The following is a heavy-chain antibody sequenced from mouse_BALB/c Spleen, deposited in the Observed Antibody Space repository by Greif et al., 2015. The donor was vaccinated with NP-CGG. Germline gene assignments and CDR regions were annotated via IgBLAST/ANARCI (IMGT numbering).Heavy chain of an antibody. V-gene: IGHV5-4*02. J-gene: IGHJ1*01. CDR3: ARGRYDWYFDV. D-gene: IGHD2-14*01. CDR2: ISDGGSYT. CDR1: GFTFSDYY. Sequence: DVMLVESGGGLVKPGGSLKLSCAASGFTFSDYYMYWVRQTPEKRLEWVATISDGGSYTYYPDSVKGRFTISRDNAKNNLYLQMSSLKSEDTAMYYCARGRYDWYFDVWGAGTTVTVSS.